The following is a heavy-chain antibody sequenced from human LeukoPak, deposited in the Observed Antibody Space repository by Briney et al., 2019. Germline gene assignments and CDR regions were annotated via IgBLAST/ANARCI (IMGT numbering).Heavy chain of an antibody. J-gene: IGHJ1*01. V-gene: IGHV3-7*05. CDR3: ARSGMAVAATPWD. CDR2: INQDGSEI. D-gene: IGHD6-19*01. CDR1: GFTFSDFW. Sequence: GGSLGLSCAASGFTFSDFWMTWVRQAPGRGLEWVAHINQDGSEIYSVDSVRGRFTISRDNVKNSLFLQINILRAEDTAVYYCARSGMAVAATPWDWGQGTLVTVSS.